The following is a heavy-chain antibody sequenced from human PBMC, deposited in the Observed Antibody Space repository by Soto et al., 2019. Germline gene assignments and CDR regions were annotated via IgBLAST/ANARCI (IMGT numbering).Heavy chain of an antibody. V-gene: IGHV3-33*01. CDR1: GFTFSSFG. CDR3: ARDASYYSLWSGYYPSRNGMDV. D-gene: IGHD3-3*01. J-gene: IGHJ6*02. CDR2: IWYDGSKK. Sequence: QVQVVESGGGVVQPGRSLILYCAASGFTFSSFGMHWVRQAPGKGLEWVSLIWYDGSKKSYGDSVKGRFTISRDNSRNTVHLQMNSLRAVDTAVYYCARDASYYSLWSGYYPSRNGMDVWGQGTTVTVSS.